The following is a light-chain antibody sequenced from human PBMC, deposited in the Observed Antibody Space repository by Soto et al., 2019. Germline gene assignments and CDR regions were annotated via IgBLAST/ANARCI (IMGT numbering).Light chain of an antibody. CDR3: QQYNNWPRT. Sequence: EILMTQSPSTLTVSPGERATLSCRASRSVSRNLAWYQQRPGQAPRLLISGASTRATGIAARFSGSGSGTEFTLTISSLQSEDFEVYYCQQYNNWPRTFGQGTKVDIK. V-gene: IGKV3-15*01. J-gene: IGKJ1*01. CDR2: GAS. CDR1: RSVSRN.